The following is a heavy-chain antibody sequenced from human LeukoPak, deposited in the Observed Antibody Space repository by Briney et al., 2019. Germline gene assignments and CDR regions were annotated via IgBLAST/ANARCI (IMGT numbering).Heavy chain of an antibody. CDR1: GSSISSDYY. J-gene: IGHJ4*02. D-gene: IGHD5-18*01. Sequence: SVTLSLTCAVSGSSISSDYYWGWVRQPPGKGLEWIGNIHHSRNTYYNPSLKSRVTISVDTSKNQFSLKLSSVTAADTAVYHCARAGYGYGNYFAYWGQGTLVTVSS. V-gene: IGHV4-38-2*01. CDR2: IHHSRNT. CDR3: ARAGYGYGNYFAY.